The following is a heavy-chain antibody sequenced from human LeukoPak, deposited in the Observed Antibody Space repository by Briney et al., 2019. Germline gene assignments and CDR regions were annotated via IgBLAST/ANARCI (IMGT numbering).Heavy chain of an antibody. D-gene: IGHD3-3*01. J-gene: IGHJ4*02. CDR1: GGSTSGGNYY. CDR3: ARLGAGPTYYDFWSGYPSFYFDY. Sequence: SETLSLTCIVSGGSTSGGNYYWGWIRRPPGKGLEWIGGISSSGNTYYNPSLKSRITISIDTSKSHFSLKLSSVTAADTAVYYCARLGAGPTYYDFWSGYPSFYFDYWGQGTLVTVSS. V-gene: IGHV4-39*02. CDR2: ISSSGNT.